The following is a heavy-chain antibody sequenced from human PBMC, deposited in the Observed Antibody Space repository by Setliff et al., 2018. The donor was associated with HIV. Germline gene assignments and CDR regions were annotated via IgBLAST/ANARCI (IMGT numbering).Heavy chain of an antibody. CDR3: ARGGIAARPYYFDY. Sequence: ASVKVSCKASGYTFSDYYLHWVRQAPGQAIEWMGRINPSGGSTSYAQKFQGRVTLTRDTSISTAYMDLSRLKSDDTAVYYCARGGIAARPYYFDYWGQGTLVTVLL. CDR2: INPSGGST. J-gene: IGHJ4*02. D-gene: IGHD6-6*01. V-gene: IGHV1-2*02. CDR1: GYTFSDYY.